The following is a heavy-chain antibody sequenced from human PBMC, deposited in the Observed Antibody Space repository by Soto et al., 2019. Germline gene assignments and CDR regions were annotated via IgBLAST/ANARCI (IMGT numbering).Heavy chain of an antibody. CDR1: GFSLSTSGMC. CDR2: IDWDDDK. CDR3: ARDYYDSSGYYGPDYYYGMDV. J-gene: IGHJ6*02. V-gene: IGHV2-70*11. Sequence: SGPTLVYPTQTLTLTCTFSGFSLSTSGMCVSWIRQPPGKALEWLARIDWDDDKYYSTSLKTRLTISKDTSKNQVVLTMTNMDPVDTATYYCARDYYDSSGYYGPDYYYGMDVWGQGTTVTVSS. D-gene: IGHD3-22*01.